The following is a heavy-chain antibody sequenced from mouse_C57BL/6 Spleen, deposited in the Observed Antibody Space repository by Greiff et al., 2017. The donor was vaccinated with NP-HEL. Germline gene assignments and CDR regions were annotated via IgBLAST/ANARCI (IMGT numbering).Heavy chain of an antibody. J-gene: IGHJ2*01. CDR3: ARGGYYGSSYFDY. D-gene: IGHD1-1*01. Sequence: VQVVESGPELVKPGASVKISCKASGYSFTSYYIHWVKQRPGQGLEWIGWIYPGSGNTKYNEKFKGKATLTADTSSSTAYMQLSSLTSEDSAVYYCARGGYYGSSYFDYWGQGTTLTVSS. V-gene: IGHV1-66*01. CDR2: IYPGSGNT. CDR1: GYSFTSYY.